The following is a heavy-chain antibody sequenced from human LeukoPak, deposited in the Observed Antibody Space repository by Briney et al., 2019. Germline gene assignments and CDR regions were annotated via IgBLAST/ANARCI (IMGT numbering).Heavy chain of an antibody. CDR3: AGEEASQQFEAFDI. D-gene: IGHD6-6*01. J-gene: IGHJ3*02. CDR1: DESFNDYY. CDR2: INHGGTT. V-gene: IGHV4-34*01. Sequence: SETLSLTCAVPDESFNDYYWSWIRQLPGKGLEWIGEINHGGTTNYNPSLKSRVTISVDTSKNHVSLNLTSVTAADTAVYYCAGEEASQQFEAFDIWGQGTMVAVSS.